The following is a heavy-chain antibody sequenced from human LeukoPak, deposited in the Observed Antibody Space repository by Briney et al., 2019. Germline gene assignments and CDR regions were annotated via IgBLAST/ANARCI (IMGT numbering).Heavy chain of an antibody. CDR1: GYTFTGYY. D-gene: IGHD6-13*01. Sequence: PWASVKVSCKASGYTFTGYYMHWVRQAPGQGLEWMGWINPNSGGTNYAQKFQGRVTMTRDTSISTAYMELSRLRSDDTAVYYCARGAYSSSWYGLSQFDYWGQGTLVTVSS. V-gene: IGHV1-2*02. CDR3: ARGAYSSSWYGLSQFDY. J-gene: IGHJ4*02. CDR2: INPNSGGT.